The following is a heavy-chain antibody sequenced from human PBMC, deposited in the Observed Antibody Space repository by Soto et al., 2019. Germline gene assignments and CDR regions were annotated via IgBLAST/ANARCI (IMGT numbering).Heavy chain of an antibody. CDR2: IYYSGST. CDR1: GGSISSYY. J-gene: IGHJ4*02. D-gene: IGHD2-2*01. V-gene: IGHV4-59*01. CDR3: ARAVLPATALFDY. Sequence: QVQLQESGPRLVKPSETLSLTCIVSGGSISSYYWSWIRQPPGKGLEWIGYIYYSGSTNYNPSLKSRVTISVDTSKNQFSLKLSSVTAADTAVYYCARAVLPATALFDYWGQGTLVTVSS.